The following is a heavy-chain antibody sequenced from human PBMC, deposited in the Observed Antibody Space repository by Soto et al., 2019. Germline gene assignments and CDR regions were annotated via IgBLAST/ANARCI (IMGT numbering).Heavy chain of an antibody. Sequence: GDSLKISCKGSGYSVTSYWIGWVRQMPGKGLEWMGITYPGDSDTRYTPCSQGKVPISDAKYIRNPYLQSSSLKASATAMYYCASHDSSGYSPYWYFDLWGCGTMVPVSS. CDR1: GYSVTSYW. J-gene: IGHJ2*01. D-gene: IGHD3-22*01. V-gene: IGHV5-51*01. CDR3: ASHDSSGYSPYWYFDL. CDR2: TYPGDSDT.